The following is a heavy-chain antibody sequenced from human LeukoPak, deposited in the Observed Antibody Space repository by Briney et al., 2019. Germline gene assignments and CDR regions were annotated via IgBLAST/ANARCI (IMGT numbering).Heavy chain of an antibody. CDR2: TYYKSKWYN. CDR1: GDSVSSNSAA. Sequence: SQTPSLTCAISGDSVSSNSAAWNWIRQSPSRVLEWLGRTYYKSKWYNDYAVSVKSRITINSDTSENQFSLHLNSVTPEDTAVYYCARDSGSYSSSYRFDSWGQGTLVTVSS. J-gene: IGHJ4*02. D-gene: IGHD6-6*01. V-gene: IGHV6-1*01. CDR3: ARDSGSYSSSYRFDS.